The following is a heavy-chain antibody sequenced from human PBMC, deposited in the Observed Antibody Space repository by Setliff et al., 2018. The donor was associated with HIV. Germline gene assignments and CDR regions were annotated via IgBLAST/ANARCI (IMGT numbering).Heavy chain of an antibody. CDR3: ARHGDYSYFYYYYMDV. J-gene: IGHJ6*03. Sequence: SETLSLTCTVSGGSISSYYWSWIRQPPGEGLEWIGYIFYSGTTKFNPSLKSRAAISVDTSKNQFSLKLTSVTAADTAVYYCARHGDYSYFYYYYMDVWGKGTTVTVSS. V-gene: IGHV4-59*08. CDR1: GGSISSYY. CDR2: IFYSGTT. D-gene: IGHD4-17*01.